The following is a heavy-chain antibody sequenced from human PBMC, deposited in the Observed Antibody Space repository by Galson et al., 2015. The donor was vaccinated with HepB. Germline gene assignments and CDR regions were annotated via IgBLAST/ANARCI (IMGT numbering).Heavy chain of an antibody. D-gene: IGHD2-21*02. CDR1: GYTFTSYA. J-gene: IGHJ5*02. CDR2: INAGNGDT. Sequence: SVKVSCKASGYTFTSYAIHWVRQAPGQRLEWMGWINAGNGDTKYSQKFQGRVTITRDTSASTAYMELSSLRSEDRAIYYCARVGPTALKVDGRNWFDPWGQEPCSPSPQ. CDR3: ARVGPTALKVDGRNWFDP. V-gene: IGHV1-3*01.